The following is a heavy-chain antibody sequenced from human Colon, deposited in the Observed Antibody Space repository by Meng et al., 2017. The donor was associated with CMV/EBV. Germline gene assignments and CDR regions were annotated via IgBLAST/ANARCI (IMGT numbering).Heavy chain of an antibody. CDR2: IRGDGHYT. CDR1: GFTFSRYW. Sequence: SCATSGFTFSRYWMHCVRHAPGKGLEWVSRIRGDGHYTSYADSVKGRFTISRDNAKNILYLQMNSLRAEDTAVYYCARYAVVTAPDYWGQGTLVTVSS. J-gene: IGHJ4*02. V-gene: IGHV3-74*01. CDR3: ARYAVVTAPDY. D-gene: IGHD2-21*02.